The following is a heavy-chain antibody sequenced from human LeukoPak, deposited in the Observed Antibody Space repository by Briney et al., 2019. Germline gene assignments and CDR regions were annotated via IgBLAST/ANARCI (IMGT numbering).Heavy chain of an antibody. Sequence: SQTLSLTCSVSGGSISSDDYYWTWIRQHPGKGLEWIGNIFYSGSTHYNPSLKSRITISVDTSKNQLSLKLRSVTAADTAVYYCARGGYDHLLTYQYYYGMNVWGQGTTVTVSS. V-gene: IGHV4-31*03. CDR3: ARGGYDHLLTYQYYYGMNV. CDR1: GGSISSDDYY. J-gene: IGHJ6*02. D-gene: IGHD5-12*01. CDR2: IFYSGST.